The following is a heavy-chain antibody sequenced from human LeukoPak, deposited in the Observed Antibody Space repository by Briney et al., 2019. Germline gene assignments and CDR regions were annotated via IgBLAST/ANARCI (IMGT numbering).Heavy chain of an antibody. Sequence: GGSLRLSCAASGFIFSSYSMNWVRQAPGKGLEWVSSISSSSVFIYYADSVKGRFTFSRDNAKNSLYLQMNSLRAEDTAVYYCARDPSSGWYLKGWFDPWGQGTLVTVSS. CDR3: ARDPSSGWYLKGWFDP. D-gene: IGHD6-19*01. V-gene: IGHV3-21*01. CDR2: ISSSSVFI. CDR1: GFIFSSYS. J-gene: IGHJ5*02.